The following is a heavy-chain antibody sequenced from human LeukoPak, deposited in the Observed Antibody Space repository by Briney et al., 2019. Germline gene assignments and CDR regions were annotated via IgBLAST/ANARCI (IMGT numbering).Heavy chain of an antibody. V-gene: IGHV3-20*04. Sequence: GGSLRLSCAASGFSFDDYGLTWVRQAPGKGLEWVSGINWNGDSTDYADSVKGRFTISRDNAKNSPYLQMNSLRAEDTALYYCARDLRVVITGSFDSWGQGTLLTAYS. CDR2: INWNGDST. CDR1: GFSFDDYG. CDR3: ARDLRVVITGSFDS. J-gene: IGHJ4*02. D-gene: IGHD3-22*01.